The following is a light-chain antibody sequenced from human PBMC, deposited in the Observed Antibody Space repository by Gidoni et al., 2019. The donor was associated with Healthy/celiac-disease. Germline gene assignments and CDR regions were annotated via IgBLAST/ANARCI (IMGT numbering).Light chain of an antibody. CDR2: VGTGGIVG. V-gene: IGLV9-49*01. Sequence: QPVLTQPPSASASLGASATLTCTLSSGYSNYKVDWYQQRPGKGPRFVMRVGTGGIVGSKGDGIPDRFSVLGSGLNRYLTIKNSQEEDESDYHCGADHGSGSNFVVVFGGGTKLTVL. CDR3: GADHGSGSNFVVV. CDR1: SGYSNYK. J-gene: IGLJ2*01.